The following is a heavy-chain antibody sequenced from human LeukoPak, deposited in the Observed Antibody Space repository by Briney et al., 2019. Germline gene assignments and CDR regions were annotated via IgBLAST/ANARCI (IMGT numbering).Heavy chain of an antibody. D-gene: IGHD3-10*01. V-gene: IGHV1-18*01. CDR3: ARDPVIYGSGSYYNTAMGYYFDY. CDR1: GYTFTSYG. J-gene: IGHJ4*02. CDR2: ISAYNGNT. Sequence: ASVKVSCKASGYTFTSYGISWVRQAPGQGLEWMGWISAYNGNTNYAQKLQGRVTMTTDTSTSTAYMELRSLRSDDTAVYYCARDPVIYGSGSYYNTAMGYYFDYWGQGTLVTVSS.